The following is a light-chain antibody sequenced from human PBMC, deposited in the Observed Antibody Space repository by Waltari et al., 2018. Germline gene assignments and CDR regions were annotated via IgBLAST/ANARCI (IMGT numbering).Light chain of an antibody. Sequence: IVMTQSPATLSVSPGETVSPSCRAGQSAPPKLAWYQQKPGQAPRLLIYGTVVRATGIPGRFSGSESGTEFTLTISSLQSEDFALYYCQQYHDSPRTFGGGTKVE. J-gene: IGKJ4*01. V-gene: IGKV3-15*01. CDR1: QSAPPK. CDR2: GTV. CDR3: QQYHDSPRT.